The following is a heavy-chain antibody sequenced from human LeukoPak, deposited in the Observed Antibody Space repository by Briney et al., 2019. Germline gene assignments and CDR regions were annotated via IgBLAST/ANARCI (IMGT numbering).Heavy chain of an antibody. Sequence: SQTLSLTCAVSGGSISSGGYSWSWIRQPPGKGLEWIGYIYHSGSTYYNPSLKSRVTISVDRSKNQFSLKLSSVTAADTAVYYCARGQNCYDSSGYPMNWFDPWGQGTLVTVSS. V-gene: IGHV4-30-2*01. CDR3: ARGQNCYDSSGYPMNWFDP. CDR1: GGSISSGGYS. CDR2: IYHSGST. D-gene: IGHD3-22*01. J-gene: IGHJ5*02.